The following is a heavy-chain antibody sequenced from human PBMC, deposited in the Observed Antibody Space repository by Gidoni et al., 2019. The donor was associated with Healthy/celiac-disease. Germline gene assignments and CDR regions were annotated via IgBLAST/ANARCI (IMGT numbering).Heavy chain of an antibody. CDR3: ARANYYYDSSGYYWNYYYYGMDV. CDR2: INHSGST. CDR1: GGSFSGYY. Sequence: QVQLQQWGAGLLKPSETLSLTCAVYGGSFSGYYWSWIRQPPGKGLEWIGEINHSGSTNYNPSLKSRVTISVDTSKNQFSLKLSSVTAADTAVYYCARANYYYDSSGYYWNYYYYGMDVWGQGTTVTVSS. V-gene: IGHV4-34*01. J-gene: IGHJ6*02. D-gene: IGHD3-22*01.